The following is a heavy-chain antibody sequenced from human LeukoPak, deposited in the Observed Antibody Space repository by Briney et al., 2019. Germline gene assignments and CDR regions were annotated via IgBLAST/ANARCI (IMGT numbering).Heavy chain of an antibody. CDR2: IYYSGST. D-gene: IGHD2-2*01. V-gene: IGHV4-39*01. Sequence: SETLSLTCTVSGVSISSSSYYWGWIRQPPGKGLEWIGRIYYSGSTYYNPSLKSRVTISVDTSKNQFSLKLSSVTAADTAVYYCARQLGYCSSTSCEITDYWGQGTLVTVSS. CDR1: GVSISSSSYY. CDR3: ARQLGYCSSTSCEITDY. J-gene: IGHJ4*02.